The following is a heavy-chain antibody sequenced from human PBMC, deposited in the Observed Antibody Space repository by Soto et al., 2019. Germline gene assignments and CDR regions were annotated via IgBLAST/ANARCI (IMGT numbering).Heavy chain of an antibody. D-gene: IGHD3-22*01. CDR2: IIPIFGTA. J-gene: IGHJ6*01. V-gene: IGHV1-69*06. CDR3: ARGGYYDSSGYYRHHYYYYGMEV. Sequence: SVKVSCKASGGTLSSYAISWVGQAAGQGLEWMGGIIPIFGTANYAQKFQGRVTITADKSTSTAYMELSSLRSEDTAVYYCARGGYYDSSGYYRHHYYYYGMEVWGQATTVIVS. CDR1: GGTLSSYA.